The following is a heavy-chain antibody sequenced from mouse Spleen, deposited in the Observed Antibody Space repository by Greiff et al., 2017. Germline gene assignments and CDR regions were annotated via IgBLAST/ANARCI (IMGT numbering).Heavy chain of an antibody. CDR3: AREEGFPNYFDY. Sequence: VQLQQSGAELARPGASVKMSCKASGYTFTSYTMHWVKQRPGQGLEWIGYINPSSGYTKYNQKFKDKATLTADKSSSTAYMQLSSLTSEDSAVYYCAREEGFPNYFDYWGQGTTLTVSS. V-gene: IGHV1-4*01. J-gene: IGHJ2*01. CDR1: GYTFTSYT. CDR2: INPSSGYT.